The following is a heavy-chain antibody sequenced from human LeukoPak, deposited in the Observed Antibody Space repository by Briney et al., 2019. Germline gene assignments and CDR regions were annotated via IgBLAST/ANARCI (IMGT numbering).Heavy chain of an antibody. CDR2: INPSGGST. CDR1: GFTFTSYY. J-gene: IGHJ4*02. V-gene: IGHV1-46*01. D-gene: IGHD3-22*01. CDR3: AREATEDSSGYGY. Sequence: ASVTVSCTASGFTFTSYYMHWVRQAPGQGLEWMGIINPSGGSTSYAQKFQGRVTMTRDTSTSTVYMELSSLRSEDTAVYYCAREATEDSSGYGYWGQGTLVTVSS.